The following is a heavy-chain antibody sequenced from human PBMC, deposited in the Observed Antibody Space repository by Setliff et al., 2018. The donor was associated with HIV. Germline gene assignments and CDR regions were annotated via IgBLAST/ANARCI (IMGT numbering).Heavy chain of an antibody. CDR3: ASAYCSSTGCYVRWGNGMDV. V-gene: IGHV1-69*05. Sequence: SVKVSCKASGDAFSNYATSWVRQAPGQGLEWMGGIIPIFGTASHAQKFQGRVTITTDESTSTAYMELSRLRFEDTAMYYCASAYCSSTGCYVRWGNGMDVWGQGTTVTVSS. D-gene: IGHD2-2*01. J-gene: IGHJ6*02. CDR2: IIPIFGTA. CDR1: GDAFSNYA.